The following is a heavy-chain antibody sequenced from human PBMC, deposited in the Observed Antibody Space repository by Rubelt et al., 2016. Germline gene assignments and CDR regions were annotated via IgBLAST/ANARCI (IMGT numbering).Heavy chain of an antibody. CDR3: ARDSGYSADY. CDR2: ISHRGST. D-gene: IGHD5-12*01. Sequence: QVQLQQWGAGLLKPSETLSLTCAVYGGSFSDYYWNWIRQPPGKGLEWIGEISHRGSTNYNPSLKSRVTISVDSSKNQFSRKLSSVTASDTAVYFCARDSGYSADYWGQGTLVTVSS. V-gene: IGHV4-34*01. J-gene: IGHJ4*02. CDR1: GGSFSDYY.